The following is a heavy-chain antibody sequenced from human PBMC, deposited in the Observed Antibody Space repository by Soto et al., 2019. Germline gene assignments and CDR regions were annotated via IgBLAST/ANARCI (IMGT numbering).Heavy chain of an antibody. CDR3: AKDLNYGPVGATQCDY. V-gene: IGHV3-30*18. J-gene: IGHJ4*02. CDR2: ISYDGSNK. Sequence: GGSLILSCAASGFTFSSYCMHCVRQAPGKGLEWVAVISYDGSNKYYADSVKGRFTISRDNSKNTLYLQMNSLRAEDTAVYYCAKDLNYGPVGATQCDYWGQGTLVTVSS. CDR1: GFTFSSYC. D-gene: IGHD1-26*01.